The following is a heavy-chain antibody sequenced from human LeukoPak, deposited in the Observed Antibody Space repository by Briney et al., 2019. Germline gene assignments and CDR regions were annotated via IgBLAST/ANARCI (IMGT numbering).Heavy chain of an antibody. CDR3: ARDRLLFRDYYGMDV. V-gene: IGHV3-23*01. Sequence: GGSLRLSCAASGFTFSSYVMSWVRQAPGKGLEWVSTISGGDGSTYYADSVKGRFTISRDNSKNTLYLQMNSLRAEDTAVYYCARDRLLFRDYYGMDVWGQGTTVTVSS. CDR2: ISGGDGST. D-gene: IGHD2-21*01. J-gene: IGHJ6*02. CDR1: GFTFSSYV.